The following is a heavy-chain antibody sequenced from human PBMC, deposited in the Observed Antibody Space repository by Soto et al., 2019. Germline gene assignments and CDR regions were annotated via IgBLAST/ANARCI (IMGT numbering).Heavy chain of an antibody. J-gene: IGHJ1*01. V-gene: IGHV1-46*01. CDR3: AREENCSEIICHSEYLQG. D-gene: IGHD6-19*01. Sequence: QVQLVQSGAEVKKPGASVKVSCKASGYIFTAYSMHWVRQAPGQGLEWMGVVNPSGGSTNYGQNYQCRSTMTNDTFTRTVDINLSTVASGISAVSYCAREENCSEIICHSEYLQGWGQGTLHAVYS. CDR1: GYIFTAYS. CDR2: VNPSGGST.